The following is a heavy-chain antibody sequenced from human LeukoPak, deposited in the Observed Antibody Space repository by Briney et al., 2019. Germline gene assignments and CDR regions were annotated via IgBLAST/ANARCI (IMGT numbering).Heavy chain of an antibody. J-gene: IGHJ6*02. CDR3: ARALLASYYYGMDV. V-gene: IGHV7-4-1*02. CDR1: GYTFTSYA. D-gene: IGHD2/OR15-2a*01. CDR2: INTNTGNP. Sequence: ASVKVSCKASGYTFTSYAMNWVRQAPGQGLEWMGWINTNTGNPTYAQGFTGRFVFSLDTSVSTAYLQISSLKAEDTAVYYCARALLASYYYGMDVWGQGTTVTVSS.